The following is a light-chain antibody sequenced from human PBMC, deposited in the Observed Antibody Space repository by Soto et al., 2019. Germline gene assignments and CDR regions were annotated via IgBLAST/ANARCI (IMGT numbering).Light chain of an antibody. CDR1: QSVSSSY. V-gene: IGKV3-20*01. Sequence: EIGLTQSPGTLSLSPGERATLSCRASQSVSSSYLAWYQQKPGKAPRLLIYGASSRATGIPDRFSGSGSGTDFTLTIRRLEPEDSAVYYCQQYGSSGTFGQGTKVDIK. J-gene: IGKJ1*01. CDR3: QQYGSSGT. CDR2: GAS.